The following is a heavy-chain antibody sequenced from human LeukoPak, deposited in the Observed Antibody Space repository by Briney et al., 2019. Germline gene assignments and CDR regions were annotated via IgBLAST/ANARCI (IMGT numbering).Heavy chain of an antibody. V-gene: IGHV1-2*04. D-gene: IGHD2-15*01. CDR1: GYTFTGYY. CDR2: INPNSGGT. J-gene: IGHJ1*01. Sequence: ASVKVSCKASGYTFTGYYMHWVRQAPGQGLEWMGWINPNSGGTNYAQKFQGWVTMTRDTSISTAYMALSRLRSDDTAVYYCAKAVLELGYCSGGSCFAEYFQHWGQGTLVTVSS. CDR3: AKAVLELGYCSGGSCFAEYFQH.